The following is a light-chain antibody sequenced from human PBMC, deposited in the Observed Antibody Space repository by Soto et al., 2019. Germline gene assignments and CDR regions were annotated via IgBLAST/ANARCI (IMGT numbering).Light chain of an antibody. J-gene: IGLJ2*01. CDR2: EVS. CDR3: SSYTSRTTPV. CDR1: TNDVGDYNY. Sequence: QSSLTQPASVSGSPGQSITISCTGTTNDVGDYNYVAWYQQHSGKVPRLMIYEVSNRPSGVSHRFSGSRSGNTASLTISGLQAEDEADYHCSSYTSRTTPVFGGGTKLTVL. V-gene: IGLV2-14*01.